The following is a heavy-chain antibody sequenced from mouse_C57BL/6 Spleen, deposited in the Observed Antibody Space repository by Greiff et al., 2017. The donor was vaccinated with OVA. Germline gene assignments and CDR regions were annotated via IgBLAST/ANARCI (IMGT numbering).Heavy chain of an antibody. Sequence: EVKLVESGGGLVKPGGSLKLSCAASGFTFSDYGMHWVRQAPEKGLEWVAYISSGSSTIYYADTVKGRFTISRDNAKNTLFLQMTSLRSEDTAMYYCARESIYDGYFYWYFDVWGTGTTVTVSS. J-gene: IGHJ1*03. CDR3: ARESIYDGYFYWYFDV. D-gene: IGHD2-3*01. V-gene: IGHV5-17*01. CDR1: GFTFSDYG. CDR2: ISSGSSTI.